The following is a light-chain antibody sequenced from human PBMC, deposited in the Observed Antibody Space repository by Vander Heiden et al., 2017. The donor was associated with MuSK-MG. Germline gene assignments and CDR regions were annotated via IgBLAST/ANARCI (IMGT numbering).Light chain of an antibody. Sequence: SYELTQPPSVSVSPGQTASITCSGDKLGDKYACWYQQKPSQSPVLVIYQDSKRPSGIPERFSGSNSGNTATLTISGTQAMDEADYYCQAWDSSTANYVFGTGTKVTVL. CDR2: QDS. CDR3: QAWDSSTANYV. J-gene: IGLJ1*01. CDR1: KLGDKY. V-gene: IGLV3-1*01.